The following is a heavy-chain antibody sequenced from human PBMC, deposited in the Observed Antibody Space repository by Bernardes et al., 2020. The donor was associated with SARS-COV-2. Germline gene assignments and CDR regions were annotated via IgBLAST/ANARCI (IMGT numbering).Heavy chain of an antibody. CDR3: ARDHSWFGESRWGGRNFDY. CDR1: GFTFSSYW. V-gene: IGHV3-7*01. J-gene: IGHJ4*02. Sequence: GGSLRLSCAASGFTFSSYWMSWVRQAPGKGLEWVANIKQDGSEKYYVDSVKGRFTISRDNAKNSLYLQMNSLRAEDTAVYYCARDHSWFGESRWGGRNFDYWGQGTLVTVSS. CDR2: IKQDGSEK. D-gene: IGHD3-10*01.